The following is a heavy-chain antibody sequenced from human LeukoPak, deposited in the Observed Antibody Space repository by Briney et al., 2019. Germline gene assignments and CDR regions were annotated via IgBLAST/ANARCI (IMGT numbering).Heavy chain of an antibody. V-gene: IGHV1-69*04. CDR1: GGTFSSYA. CDR2: IIPILGIA. Sequence: GASVKVSCKASGGTFSSYAISWVRRAPGQGLEWMGRIIPILGIANYAQKFQGRVTITADKSTSTAYMELSSLRSEDTAVYYCARSSSSWPLFDYWGQGTLVTVSS. CDR3: ARSSSSWPLFDY. J-gene: IGHJ4*02. D-gene: IGHD6-13*01.